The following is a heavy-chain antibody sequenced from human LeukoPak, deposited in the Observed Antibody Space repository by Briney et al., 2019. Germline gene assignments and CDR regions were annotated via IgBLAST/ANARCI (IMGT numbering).Heavy chain of an antibody. Sequence: GASLQISCKGSGYSFTSYWIGWVRQMPGKGLEWMGIIYPDDSDTRYSPSFQGQVTISADKSISTAYLQWSTLRASDTAIYYCARHSYDSSDFHYMDVWGKGTTVTISS. CDR2: IYPDDSDT. J-gene: IGHJ6*03. CDR1: GYSFTSYW. D-gene: IGHD3-22*01. V-gene: IGHV5-51*01. CDR3: ARHSYDSSDFHYMDV.